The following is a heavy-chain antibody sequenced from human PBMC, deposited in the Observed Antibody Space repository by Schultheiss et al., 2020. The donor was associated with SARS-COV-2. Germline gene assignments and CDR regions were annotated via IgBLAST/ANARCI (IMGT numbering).Heavy chain of an antibody. D-gene: IGHD1-26*01. J-gene: IGHJ2*01. Sequence: SETLSLTCAVYGGSFSGYYWSWIRQPPGKGLEWIGEINHRGSTNQNPSLKSRVTISVDKSSNQFSLRLNSVTSADTAAYYCARIYGSYRWYFDLWGRGTLVTVSS. CDR3: ARIYGSYRWYFDL. CDR1: GGSFSGYY. V-gene: IGHV4-34*01. CDR2: INHRGST.